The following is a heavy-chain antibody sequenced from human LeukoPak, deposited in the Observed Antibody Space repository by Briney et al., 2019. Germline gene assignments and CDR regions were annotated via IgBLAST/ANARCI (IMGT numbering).Heavy chain of an antibody. CDR3: AKDDRAFGEPLYYYGMDV. CDR1: GFTFSSYA. J-gene: IGHJ6*02. CDR2: ISGSGGST. V-gene: IGHV3-23*01. Sequence: GGSLRLSCAASGFTFSSYAMSWVRQAPGKGLEWVSAISGSGGSTYYADSVKGRFTISRDNSKNTLYLQMNSLRAEDAAVYYCAKDDRAFGEPLYYYGMDVWGQGTTVTVSS. D-gene: IGHD3-10*01.